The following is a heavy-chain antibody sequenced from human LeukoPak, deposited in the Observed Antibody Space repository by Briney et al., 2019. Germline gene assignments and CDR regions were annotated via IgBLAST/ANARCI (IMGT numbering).Heavy chain of an antibody. V-gene: IGHV3-23*01. J-gene: IGHJ5*02. Sequence: GGSLRLSCAASGFTFSSYSMNWVRQAPGRGLEWVSTISGSGVSTYYADSVKGRFTISRDNSKNTLYLQMNSLRAEDTAVYYCAKGRSGSYYTWGQGTLVTVSS. D-gene: IGHD1-26*01. CDR2: ISGSGVST. CDR3: AKGRSGSYYT. CDR1: GFTFSSYS.